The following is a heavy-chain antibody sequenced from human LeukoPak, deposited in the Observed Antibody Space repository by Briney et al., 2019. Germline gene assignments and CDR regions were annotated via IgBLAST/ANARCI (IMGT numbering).Heavy chain of an antibody. CDR2: ISGSGGST. J-gene: IGHJ4*02. Sequence: PGGSLTLSCAASGFTFSSYAMSWVRQAPGKGLEWVSAISGSGGSTYYADSVKGRFTISRDNSKNTLYLQMNSLRAEDTAVYYCARDPTSSGYVDYWGQGTLVSVSS. D-gene: IGHD3-22*01. CDR1: GFTFSSYA. V-gene: IGHV3-23*01. CDR3: ARDPTSSGYVDY.